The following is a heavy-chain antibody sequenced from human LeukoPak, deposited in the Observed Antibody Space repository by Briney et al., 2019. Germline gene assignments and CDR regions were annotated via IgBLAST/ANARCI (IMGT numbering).Heavy chain of an antibody. D-gene: IGHD4-17*01. Sequence: SETLSLTCSVSGGSVSSRSCHWGWIRQPPGKGLEWIGSIYYSGNTYYNPSLKSRVTISVDTSKNQFSLKLSSVTAADTAVYYCARAYGDLYFVYWGQGTLVTVSS. CDR2: IYYSGNT. CDR1: GGSVSSRSCH. CDR3: ARAYGDLYFVY. J-gene: IGHJ4*02. V-gene: IGHV4-39*01.